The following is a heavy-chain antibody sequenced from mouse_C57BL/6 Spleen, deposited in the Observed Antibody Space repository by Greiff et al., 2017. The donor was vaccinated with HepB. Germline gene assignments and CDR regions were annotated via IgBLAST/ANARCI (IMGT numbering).Heavy chain of an antibody. V-gene: IGHV1-64*01. CDR3: ARGGITTVVAHWYFDV. Sequence: VQLQQSGAELVKPGASVKLSCKASGYTFTSYWMHWVKQRPGQGLEWIGMIHPNSGSTNYNEKFKSKATLTVDKSSSTAYMQLSSLTSEDSAVYYCARGGITTVVAHWYFDVWGTGTTVTVSS. CDR1: GYTFTSYW. D-gene: IGHD1-1*01. J-gene: IGHJ1*03. CDR2: IHPNSGST.